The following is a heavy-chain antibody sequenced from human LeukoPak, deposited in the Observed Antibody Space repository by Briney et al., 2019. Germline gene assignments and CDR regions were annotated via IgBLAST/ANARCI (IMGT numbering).Heavy chain of an antibody. V-gene: IGHV3-11*04. D-gene: IGHD3-9*01. CDR3: ARGNGVLRYFDWSGQRSWRPDYYYYMDV. CDR1: GFTFSDYY. CDR2: ISNSGTII. Sequence: GGSLRLSCAASGFTFSDYYMSWIRQAPGKGLEWVSYISNSGTIIYYADSVKGRFTISRDNAKNSLYLQMNSLRAEDTAVYYCARGNGVLRYFDWSGQRSWRPDYYYYMDVWGKGTTVTISS. J-gene: IGHJ6*03.